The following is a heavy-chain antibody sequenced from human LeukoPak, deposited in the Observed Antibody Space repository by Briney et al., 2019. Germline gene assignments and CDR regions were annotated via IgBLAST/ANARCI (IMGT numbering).Heavy chain of an antibody. Sequence: SETLSLTCTVSGGSISSYYWSWIRQPPGKGLEWIGYIFYSGSTNYNPSLKSRVTISLDTSKNQFSLKLSAVTAADTAVYYCARAFISSSWGLFDYWGQGTLVTVSS. CDR1: GGSISSYY. J-gene: IGHJ4*02. CDR3: ARAFISSSWGLFDY. D-gene: IGHD6-13*01. V-gene: IGHV4-59*01. CDR2: IFYSGST.